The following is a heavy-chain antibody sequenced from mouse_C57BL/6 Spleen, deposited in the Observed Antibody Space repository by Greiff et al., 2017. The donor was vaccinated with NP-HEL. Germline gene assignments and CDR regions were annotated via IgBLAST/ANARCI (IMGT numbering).Heavy chain of an antibody. Sequence: DVMLVESGGGLVKPGGSLKLSCAASGFTFSSYAMSWVRQTPEKRLEWVATISDGGSYTYYPDNVKGRFTISRDNAKNNRYLQMSHLKSEDTAMYYCARMGYEYDEDAMDYWGQGTSVTVSS. CDR2: ISDGGSYT. CDR1: GFTFSSYA. V-gene: IGHV5-4*03. D-gene: IGHD2-4*01. J-gene: IGHJ4*01. CDR3: ARMGYEYDEDAMDY.